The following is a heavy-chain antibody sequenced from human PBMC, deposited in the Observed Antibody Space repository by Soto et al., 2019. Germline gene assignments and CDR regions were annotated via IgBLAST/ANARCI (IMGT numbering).Heavy chain of an antibody. J-gene: IGHJ4*02. CDR3: ARANYDILTGYYSSWYYFDY. D-gene: IGHD3-9*01. V-gene: IGHV1-2*04. CDR2: INPNSGGT. CDR1: GYTFTCYY. Sequence: ASVKVSCKASGYTFTCYYMHWVRQAPGQGLEWMGWINPNSGGTNYARKFQGWVTMPRDTSISTAYMELGRLRSDDTAVYYCARANYDILTGYYSSWYYFDYWGQGTLVTVSS.